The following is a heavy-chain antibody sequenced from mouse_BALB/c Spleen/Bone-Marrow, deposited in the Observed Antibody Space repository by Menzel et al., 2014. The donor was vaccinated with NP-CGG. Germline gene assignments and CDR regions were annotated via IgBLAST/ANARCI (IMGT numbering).Heavy chain of an antibody. D-gene: IGHD1-2*01. CDR1: GFTFSSYA. CDR2: ISSGGST. V-gene: IGHV5-6-5*01. Sequence: DVMLVESGGGLVKPGGSLKLSCAASGFTFSSYAMSWVRQTPEKRLEWVASISSGGSTYYPDSVKGRFTISRDNARNILYLQMSSLRSEDTAMYYCARANYYGSFDYWGQGTTLTVSS. J-gene: IGHJ2*01. CDR3: ARANYYGSFDY.